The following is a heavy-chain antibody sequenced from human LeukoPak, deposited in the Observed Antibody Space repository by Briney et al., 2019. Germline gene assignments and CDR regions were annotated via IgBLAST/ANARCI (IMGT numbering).Heavy chain of an antibody. D-gene: IGHD4-23*01. CDR1: GGSFSGYY. CDR3: AGTTVVNNYFDY. CDR2: INHSGST. Sequence: SETLSLTCAVYGGSFSGYYWSWIRQPPGKGLEWIGEINHSGSTNYNPSLKSRATISVDTSKNQFSLKLSSVTAADTAVYYCAGTTVVNNYFDYWGQGTLVTVSS. J-gene: IGHJ4*02. V-gene: IGHV4-34*01.